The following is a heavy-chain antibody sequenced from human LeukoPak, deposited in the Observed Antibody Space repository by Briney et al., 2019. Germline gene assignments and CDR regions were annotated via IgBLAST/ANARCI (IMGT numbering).Heavy chain of an antibody. Sequence: SETLSLACTVSGGSISSYYWSWIRQPAGKGLEWIGRIYTSGSTNYNPSLKSRVTISVDTSKNQFSLKLSSVTAADTAVYYCARAGYCTSTTCPDAFDIWGQVTKVTVSS. V-gene: IGHV4-4*07. D-gene: IGHD2-2*01. CDR3: ARAGYCTSTTCPDAFDI. CDR2: IYTSGST. CDR1: GGSISSYY. J-gene: IGHJ3*02.